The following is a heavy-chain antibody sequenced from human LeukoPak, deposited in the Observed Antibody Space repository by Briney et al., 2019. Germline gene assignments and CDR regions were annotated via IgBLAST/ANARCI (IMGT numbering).Heavy chain of an antibody. CDR1: GGSISSYY. J-gene: IGHJ4*02. CDR2: IYTSGST. CDR3: ARHENNWNFDY. D-gene: IGHD1-20*01. V-gene: IGHV4-4*09. Sequence: SETLSLTCTVSGGSISSYYRSWIRQPPGKGLEWIGYIYTSGSTNYNPSLKSRVTISVDTSKNQFSLKLSSVTAADTAVYYCARHENNWNFDYWGQGTLVTVSS.